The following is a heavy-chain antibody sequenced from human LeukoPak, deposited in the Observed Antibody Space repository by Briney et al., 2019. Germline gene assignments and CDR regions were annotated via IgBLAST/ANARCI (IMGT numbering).Heavy chain of an antibody. CDR1: GFTFSSYA. J-gene: IGHJ3*02. CDR3: ARDTDYYDSSGYYYGAFDI. Sequence: GGSLRLSGAASGFTFSSYAMHWVRQAPGKGLEWVAVISYDGSNKYYADSVKGRFTISRDNSKNTLYLQMNSLRAEDTAVYYCARDTDYYDSSGYYYGAFDIWGQGTVVTVSS. CDR2: ISYDGSNK. V-gene: IGHV3-30-3*01. D-gene: IGHD3-22*01.